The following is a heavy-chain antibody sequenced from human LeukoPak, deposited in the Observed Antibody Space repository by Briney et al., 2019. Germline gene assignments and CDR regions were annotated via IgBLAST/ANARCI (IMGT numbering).Heavy chain of an antibody. V-gene: IGHV3-23*01. D-gene: IGHD3-10*01. Sequence: GGSLRLSCAATGFTFSIYAMSWVRQAPGKGLEWVSLISGSGSETYYADSVKGRFTISRDNSKNTLYLQMNSLRAEDTAVYYCAKDQWTMVRGVIGYWGQGTLVTVSS. CDR2: ISGSGSET. CDR3: AKDQWTMVRGVIGY. J-gene: IGHJ4*02. CDR1: GFTFSIYA.